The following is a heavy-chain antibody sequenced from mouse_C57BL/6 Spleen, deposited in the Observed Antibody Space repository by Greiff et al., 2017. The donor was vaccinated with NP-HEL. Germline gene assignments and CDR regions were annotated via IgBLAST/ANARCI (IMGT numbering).Heavy chain of an antibody. D-gene: IGHD2-1*01. Sequence: VKVVESGPGLVQSSQSLSITCTVSGFSLTSYGVHWVRQSPGKGREWLGVIWSGGSTDYNAAFISRLSISKDNSKSQVFFKMNSLQADDTAIYYCARNEVGNYLAYWGQGTLVTVSA. CDR3: ARNEVGNYLAY. CDR2: IWSGGST. V-gene: IGHV2-2*01. J-gene: IGHJ3*01. CDR1: GFSLTSYG.